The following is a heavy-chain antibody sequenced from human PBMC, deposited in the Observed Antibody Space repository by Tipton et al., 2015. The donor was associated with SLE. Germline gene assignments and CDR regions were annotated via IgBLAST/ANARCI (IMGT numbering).Heavy chain of an antibody. CDR3: ARVTVWEGPTLYGMGV. Sequence: SGAEVKKPGASVKVSCKASGYTFTIYGITWVRQAPGQGLEWMGWISAYNGNTNYAQKLQGRVTMTTDTSTSTAYMDLRSLRSDDTAVYYCARVTVWEGPTLYGMGVWGQGTTVTVSS. CDR1: GYTFTIYG. J-gene: IGHJ6*02. D-gene: IGHD1-26*01. CDR2: ISAYNGNT. V-gene: IGHV1-18*01.